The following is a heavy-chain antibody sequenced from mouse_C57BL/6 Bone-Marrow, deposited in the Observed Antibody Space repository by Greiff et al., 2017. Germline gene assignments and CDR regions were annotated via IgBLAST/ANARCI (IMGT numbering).Heavy chain of an antibody. J-gene: IGHJ1*03. V-gene: IGHV1-64*01. D-gene: IGHD2-12*01. CDR3: ARHSYYFYGYFDV. CDR1: GYTFTSYW. CDR2: IHPNSGST. Sequence: QVQLQQPGAELVKPGASVKLSCKASGYTFTSYWMHWVKQRPGQGLEWIGMIHPNSGSTNYNEKFKSKATLTVDKSSSTAYMQRSSLTSEVSAVYYCARHSYYFYGYFDVWGTGTTVTVSS.